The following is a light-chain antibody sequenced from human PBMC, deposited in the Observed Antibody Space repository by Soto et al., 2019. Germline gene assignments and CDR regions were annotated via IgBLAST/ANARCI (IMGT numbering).Light chain of an antibody. CDR1: QSVRGTS. CDR3: QQYGTSRT. CDR2: DAS. Sequence: EIVLTQSPGTLSLSPGERATLSCRASQSVRGTSLAWYQQKPGQAPRLLIYDASSRATGIPDRFTGSGSGTDFTLTISRLEPEDFAVYYCQQYGTSRTFGQGTKVDIK. V-gene: IGKV3-20*01. J-gene: IGKJ1*01.